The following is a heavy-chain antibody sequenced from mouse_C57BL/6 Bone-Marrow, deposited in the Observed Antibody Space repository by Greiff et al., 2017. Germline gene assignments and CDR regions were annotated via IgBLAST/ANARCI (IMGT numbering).Heavy chain of an antibody. CDR3: ARHEDRRATVVGAMDY. V-gene: IGHV1-62-2*01. Sequence: QVQLQQSGAELVKPGASVKLSCKASGYTFTEYTIHWVKQRSGQGLEWIGWFYPGSGSIKYNEKFKDKATLTADKSSSTVYMELSRLTSEDFAVYFCARHEDRRATVVGAMDYWGKGTSVTVSS. D-gene: IGHD1-1*01. CDR1: GYTFTEYT. J-gene: IGHJ4*01. CDR2: FYPGSGSI.